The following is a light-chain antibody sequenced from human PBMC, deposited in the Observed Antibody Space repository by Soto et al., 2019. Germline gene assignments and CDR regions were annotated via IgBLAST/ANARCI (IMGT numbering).Light chain of an antibody. CDR2: GVS. V-gene: IGKV3-15*01. J-gene: IGKJ2*01. Sequence: EIVMTQSPATLSVSPVERATLSCRASQSVSSNLAWYQQKPGQAPRLLIYGVSTRATGIPARFSGSGFGTEFTLTISSLQSEDFAVYYCQQYNNWPPGTFGQGTKLEIK. CDR1: QSVSSN. CDR3: QQYNNWPPGT.